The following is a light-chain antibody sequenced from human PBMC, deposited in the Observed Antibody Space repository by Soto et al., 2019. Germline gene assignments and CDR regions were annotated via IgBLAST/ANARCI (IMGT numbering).Light chain of an antibody. CDR3: QQYGYSQWT. CDR1: QTGSNSY. Sequence: IVLTQSPGTLSLSPGERATLSCRASQTGSNSYLAWYQQKSAQAPRLLIYGVSTRATGIPDRFSGSGSGTEFTLTISRLEPEDSAVYFCQQYGYSQWTFGQGTKVDIK. V-gene: IGKV3-20*01. CDR2: GVS. J-gene: IGKJ1*01.